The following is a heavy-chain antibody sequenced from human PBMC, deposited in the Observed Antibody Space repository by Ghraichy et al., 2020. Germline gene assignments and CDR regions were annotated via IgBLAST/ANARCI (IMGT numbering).Heavy chain of an antibody. CDR3: AKDRWNNGPG. CDR1: GFTFSSYA. J-gene: IGHJ4*02. D-gene: IGHD1/OR15-1a*01. V-gene: IGHV3-23*01. CDR2: ISGSGGST. Sequence: GESLNISCAASGFTFSSYAMSWVRQAPGKGLEWVSAISGSGGSTYYADSVKGRFTISRDNSKNTLYLQMNSLRAEDTAVYYCAKDRWNNGPGWGQGTLVTVSS.